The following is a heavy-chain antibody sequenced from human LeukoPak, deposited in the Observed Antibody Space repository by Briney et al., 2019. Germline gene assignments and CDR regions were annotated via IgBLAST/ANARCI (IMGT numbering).Heavy chain of an antibody. Sequence: GASVKVSCKASGYTFTSYAMHWVRQAPGQRLEWMGWINAGNGNTKYSQKFQGRVTITRDTSASTAYMELSSLRSEDTAVYYCARRALSDIVGATLPIDYWGQGTLVTVSS. J-gene: IGHJ4*02. CDR3: ARRALSDIVGATLPIDY. CDR1: GYTFTSYA. V-gene: IGHV1-3*01. D-gene: IGHD1-26*01. CDR2: INAGNGNT.